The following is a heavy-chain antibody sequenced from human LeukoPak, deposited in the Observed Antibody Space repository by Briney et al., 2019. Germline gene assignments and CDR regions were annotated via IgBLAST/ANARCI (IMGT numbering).Heavy chain of an antibody. V-gene: IGHV4-59*01. Sequence: KPSATLSLTCTVSGGSISSYYWSWTRQPPGKGLEWIGYIYYSGSTNYNPSLKSRVTISVDTSKNQFSLKLSSVTAADTAVYYCAREVGGNFLLDAFDIWGQGTMVTVSS. CDR3: AREVGGNFLLDAFDI. J-gene: IGHJ3*02. CDR2: IYYSGST. D-gene: IGHD4-23*01. CDR1: GGSISSYY.